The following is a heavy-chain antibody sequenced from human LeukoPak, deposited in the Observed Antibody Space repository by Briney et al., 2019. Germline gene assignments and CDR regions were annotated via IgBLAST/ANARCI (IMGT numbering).Heavy chain of an antibody. CDR2: ISWNSGSI. Sequence: GGSLRLSCAASGFTFDDYAMHWVRQAPGKGLEWVSGISWNSGSIGYADSVKGRFTISRDNAKNSLYLQMNSLRAEDMALYYCAKDASGSYYDEAFDLWGQGTMVTVSS. V-gene: IGHV3-9*03. CDR1: GFTFDDYA. J-gene: IGHJ3*01. D-gene: IGHD1-26*01. CDR3: AKDASGSYYDEAFDL.